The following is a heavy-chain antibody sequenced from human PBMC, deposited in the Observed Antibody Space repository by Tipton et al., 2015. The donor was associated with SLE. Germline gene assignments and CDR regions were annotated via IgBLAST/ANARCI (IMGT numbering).Heavy chain of an antibody. D-gene: IGHD4/OR15-4a*01. Sequence: SLRLSCGAPAYSFSSFWMSWVRQTPGKGLEWVANINQDGNEKYYLDSVKGRFTISRDNAKNSLDLQMSNLRAEDTAVYYCARDIGPPPALYGDYFEFWGQGSLVTVSS. CDR1: AYSFSSFW. J-gene: IGHJ4*02. CDR3: ARDIGPPPALYGDYFEF. V-gene: IGHV3-7*01. CDR2: INQDGNEK.